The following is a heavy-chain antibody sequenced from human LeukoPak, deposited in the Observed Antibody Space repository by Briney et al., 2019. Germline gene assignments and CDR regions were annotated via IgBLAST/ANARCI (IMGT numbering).Heavy chain of an antibody. CDR2: IISSGDT. V-gene: IGHV4-30-4*01. Sequence: SETLSLTCTVSGGSISSGDSSWSWIRQPPGKGLEWIGYIISSGDTYYNPSLKSRVTISVDTSKNQFSLRLSSVTAADTAVYYCARTPGYCSGTSCYIGYWGQGTLVTVSS. CDR3: ARTPGYCSGTSCYIGY. CDR1: GGSISSGDSS. J-gene: IGHJ4*02. D-gene: IGHD2-2*02.